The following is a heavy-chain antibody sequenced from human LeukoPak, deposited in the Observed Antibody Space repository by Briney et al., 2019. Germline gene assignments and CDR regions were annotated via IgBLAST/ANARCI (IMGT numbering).Heavy chain of an antibody. CDR2: MNPNSGNI. CDR1: GYTFTSYD. Sequence: ASVKVSCKASGYTFTSYDINWVRQATGQGLEWMGWMNPNSGNIGYAQKFQGRVTMTRNTSISTAYMELSSLRSEDTAVYYCARTGSEYSGSYRYYYYYYYMDVWGKGTTVTVSS. J-gene: IGHJ6*03. V-gene: IGHV1-8*01. D-gene: IGHD1-26*01. CDR3: ARTGSEYSGSYRYYYYYYYMDV.